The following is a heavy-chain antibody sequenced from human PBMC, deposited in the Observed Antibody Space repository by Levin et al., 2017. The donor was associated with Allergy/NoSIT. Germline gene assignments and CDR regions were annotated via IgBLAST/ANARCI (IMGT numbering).Heavy chain of an antibody. D-gene: IGHD5-12*01. V-gene: IGHV3-30-3*01. Sequence: PGGSLRLSCAASGFTFSSYAMHWVRQAPGKGLEWVAVISYDGSNKYYADSVKGRFTISRDNSKNTLYLQMNSLRAEDTAVYYCATLSIVSGYDTYFDYWGQGTLVTVSS. CDR1: GFTFSSYA. J-gene: IGHJ4*02. CDR2: ISYDGSNK. CDR3: ATLSIVSGYDTYFDY.